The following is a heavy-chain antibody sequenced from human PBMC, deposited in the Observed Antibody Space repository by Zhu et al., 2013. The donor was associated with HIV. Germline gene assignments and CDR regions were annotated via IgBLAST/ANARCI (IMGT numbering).Heavy chain of an antibody. Sequence: QLQLVQSGAEVKRPGSSVKVSCKASGGTFMSYAINWVRQAPGQGLEWMGGIIPMFDTTTYAQKVQDRVTITADKSTNTAYMELSSLRSEDTAMYYCARDLPYSGRHSYYYGMDVWGQGTTVTVSS. V-gene: IGHV1-69*06. CDR2: IIPMFDTT. CDR3: ARDLPYSGRHSYYYGMDV. CDR1: GGTFMSYA. D-gene: IGHD1-26*01. J-gene: IGHJ6*02.